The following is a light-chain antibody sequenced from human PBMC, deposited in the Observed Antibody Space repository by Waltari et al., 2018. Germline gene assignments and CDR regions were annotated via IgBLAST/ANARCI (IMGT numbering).Light chain of an antibody. J-gene: IGLJ1*01. CDR1: SSDVGGYNY. CDR3: SSYTSSSTLEV. Sequence: QSALTQPASVSGSPGQPITISCTGTSSDVGGYNYVSWYQQHPGKAPKLMIYEVSHRPSGVSNRFSGSKSGNTASLTISGLQAEDEADYYCSSYTSSSTLEVFGTGTKVTVL. V-gene: IGLV2-14*01. CDR2: EVS.